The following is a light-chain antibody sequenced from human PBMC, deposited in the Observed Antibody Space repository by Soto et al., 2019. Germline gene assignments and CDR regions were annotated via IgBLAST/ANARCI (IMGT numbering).Light chain of an antibody. J-gene: IGKJ5*01. CDR2: DAS. CDR3: QHRSIWPVS. Sequence: EIVLTQSPGTLSLSPGGRATLSCRASQSVSSYLAWYQQKPGQAPRLLIFDASNRATGIPARFSGSGSGTDFTLTISSLEPEDFAVYYCQHRSIWPVSFGQGTRLEIK. CDR1: QSVSSY. V-gene: IGKV3-11*01.